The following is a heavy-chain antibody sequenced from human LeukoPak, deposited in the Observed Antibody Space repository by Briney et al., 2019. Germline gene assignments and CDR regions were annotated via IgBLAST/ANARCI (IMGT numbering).Heavy chain of an antibody. CDR2: IKQDGSEK. CDR1: GFSFSSYW. D-gene: IGHD3-16*02. Sequence: GGSLRLSCAASGFSFSSYWMSWVRQAPGKGLEWVANIKQDGSEKHYVDSVKGRFTISRDNAKNSLYLQMNSLRAEDTALYYCARDYDYVWGSYRYIGAAPIDYWGQGTLVTVSS. CDR3: ARDYDYVWGSYRYIGAAPIDY. V-gene: IGHV3-7*03. J-gene: IGHJ4*02.